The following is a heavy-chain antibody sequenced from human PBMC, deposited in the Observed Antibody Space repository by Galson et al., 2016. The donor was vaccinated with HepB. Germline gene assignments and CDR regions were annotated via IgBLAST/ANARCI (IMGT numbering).Heavy chain of an antibody. CDR2: ISDSGRST. CDR1: GFTFSSFA. CDR3: AKESNRIAVFGVVRTSWNWFDP. Sequence: SLRLSCAASGFTFSSFAMSWVRQAPGKGLEWVSAISDSGRSTYYADSVKGRFTISRDNSKNKLYLQMNSLRAEDTAIYYCAKESNRIAVFGVVRTSWNWFDPWGQGTLVTVSS. J-gene: IGHJ5*02. D-gene: IGHD3-3*01. V-gene: IGHV3-23*01.